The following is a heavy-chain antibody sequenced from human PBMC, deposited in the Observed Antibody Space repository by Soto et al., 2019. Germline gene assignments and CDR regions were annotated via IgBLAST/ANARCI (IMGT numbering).Heavy chain of an antibody. D-gene: IGHD3-9*01. CDR2: IYTSGST. CDR3: ARRKDYDILTGYPNDAFDI. V-gene: IGHV4-4*07. J-gene: IGHJ3*02. CDR1: GDSISSYY. Sequence: SETLSLTCTVSGDSISSYYWSWIRQPAGKGLEWIGRIYTSGSTNYNPSLKSRVTMSVDTSKNQFSLKLSSVTAADTAVYYCARRKDYDILTGYPNDAFDIWGQGTMVTVSS.